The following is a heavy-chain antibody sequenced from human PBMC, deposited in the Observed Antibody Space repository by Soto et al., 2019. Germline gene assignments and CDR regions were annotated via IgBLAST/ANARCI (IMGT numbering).Heavy chain of an antibody. J-gene: IGHJ4*02. Sequence: GGSLRLSCAASGFTFSSYAMSWVRQAPGKGLEWVSAISGSGGSTYYADSVKGRFTISRDNSKNTLYLQMNSLRAEDTAVYYCAKLAAMVTPGNSHFDYWGQGTLVTVSS. V-gene: IGHV3-23*01. CDR3: AKLAAMVTPGNSHFDY. CDR1: GFTFSSYA. D-gene: IGHD5-18*01. CDR2: ISGSGGST.